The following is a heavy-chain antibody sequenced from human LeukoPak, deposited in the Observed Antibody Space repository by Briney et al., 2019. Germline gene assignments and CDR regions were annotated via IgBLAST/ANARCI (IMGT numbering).Heavy chain of an antibody. V-gene: IGHV4-59*01. CDR2: IYYSGST. D-gene: IGHD5-24*01. CDR3: ARGSANAGRDGYNLNWFDP. Sequence: SETLSLTCTVSGGSIRSYYWSWIRQPPGKGLEWIGYIYYSGSTNYNPSLKSRVTISVDTSKNQFSLKLSSVTAADTAVYYCARGSANAGRDGYNLNWFDPWGQGTLVTVSS. CDR1: GGSIRSYY. J-gene: IGHJ5*02.